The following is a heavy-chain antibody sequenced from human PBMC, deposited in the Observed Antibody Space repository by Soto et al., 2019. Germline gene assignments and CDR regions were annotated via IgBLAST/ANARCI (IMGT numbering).Heavy chain of an antibody. D-gene: IGHD3-22*01. V-gene: IGHV4-31*03. CDR2: IYYTGST. J-gene: IGHJ4*02. CDR1: GGSISSGGYY. Sequence: SETLSLTCRVSGGSISSGGYYWTWIRQHPGKGLEWIGYIYYTGSTYYNPSLKSRITMPLDTSKDQFSLNLTSVTAADTAVYYCASGYYDSSGSGYWGQGTLVTVSS. CDR3: ASGYYDSSGSGY.